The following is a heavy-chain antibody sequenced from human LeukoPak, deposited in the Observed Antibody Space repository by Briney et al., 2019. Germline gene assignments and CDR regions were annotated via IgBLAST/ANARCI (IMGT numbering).Heavy chain of an antibody. CDR3: VRGFYEPFDR. CDR1: GASVSSSH. V-gene: IGHV4-59*02. J-gene: IGHJ5*02. D-gene: IGHD2/OR15-2a*01. Sequence: SETLSLTCTVSGASVSSSHWNWIRQSPGKGLEWIANVDYNGSTKYNPSLRGRGTMSLDTSKNQFYLKLESVTAADTARYYCVRGFYEPFDRWGQGTLVTVSS. CDR2: VDYNGST.